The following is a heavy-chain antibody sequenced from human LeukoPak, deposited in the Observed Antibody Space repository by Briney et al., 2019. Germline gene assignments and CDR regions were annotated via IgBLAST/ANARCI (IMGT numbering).Heavy chain of an antibody. CDR2: IYYSGST. D-gene: IGHD3-10*01. V-gene: IGHV4-31*03. J-gene: IGHJ6*02. CDR1: GGSISSGGYY. Sequence: SETLSLTCTVSGGSISSGGYYWNWIRQHPGKGLEWIGYIYYSGSTYYNPSLKSRVTISVDTSKNQFSLKLSSVTAADTAVYYCARTITMVRGVIRYYYYGMDVWGQGTTVTVSS. CDR3: ARTITMVRGVIRYYYYGMDV.